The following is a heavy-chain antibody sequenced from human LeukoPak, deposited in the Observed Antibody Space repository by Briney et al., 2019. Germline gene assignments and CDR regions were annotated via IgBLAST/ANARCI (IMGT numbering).Heavy chain of an antibody. CDR2: IYPGDSDT. CDR1: GYSFPSYW. Sequence: GESLKISCKGSGYSFPSYWIGWVRQLPGKGLEWMGIIYPGDSDTRYSPSFQDQVTISADKSISTAYPQWSSLKASDTAMYYCARHSYYYGSGSSIAFNWFGPWGQGTLVTVSS. CDR3: ARHSYYYGSGSSIAFNWFGP. D-gene: IGHD3-10*01. V-gene: IGHV5-51*01. J-gene: IGHJ5*02.